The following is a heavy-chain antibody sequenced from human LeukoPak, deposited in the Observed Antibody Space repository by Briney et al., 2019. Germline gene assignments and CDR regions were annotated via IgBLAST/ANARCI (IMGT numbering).Heavy chain of an antibody. D-gene: IGHD3-22*01. Sequence: ASVTVSCKASGYTFTNYGIFWVRQAPGQGLEWMGWISAYSGNTNYAQKLQGRVTITTETSTSTAYMELESLRSDDTAVYYCAISQGSYYDTSGYLGGDYWGQGTLVTVSS. J-gene: IGHJ4*02. V-gene: IGHV1-18*01. CDR3: AISQGSYYDTSGYLGGDY. CDR1: GYTFTNYG. CDR2: ISAYSGNT.